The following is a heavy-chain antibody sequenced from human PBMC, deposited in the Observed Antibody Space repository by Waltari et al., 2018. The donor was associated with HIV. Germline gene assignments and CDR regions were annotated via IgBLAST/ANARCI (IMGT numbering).Heavy chain of an antibody. CDR3: ARAPTTSLSLIQGF. V-gene: IGHV3-30*03. CDR1: GFTFQTFG. D-gene: IGHD5-18*01. Sequence: VESGGDVVQPGRSLRLSCSAPGFTFQTFGTHWVRQPPGKGLEWVAFVSFDSSDFYYADSVKGRFTVSRDNSKNTLFLQMDNLKSEDTALYYCARAPTTSLSLIQGFWGQGTLVTVSS. CDR2: VSFDSSDF. J-gene: IGHJ4*02.